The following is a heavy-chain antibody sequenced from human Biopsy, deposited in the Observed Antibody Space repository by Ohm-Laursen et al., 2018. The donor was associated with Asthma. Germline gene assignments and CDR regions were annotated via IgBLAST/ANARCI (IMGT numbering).Heavy chain of an antibody. J-gene: IGHJ1*01. CDR2: IKHDGSEK. Sequence: SLRLSCTAFGFTFGDYWMGWVRQVPGKGLEWVANIKHDGSEKNHVDSLKGRFTISRDNAKNSLYLQMNSLRAEDTAVYYCARTFHFWSPYHAEHYQLWGQGTLVTVSS. V-gene: IGHV3-7*01. D-gene: IGHD3-3*01. CDR3: ARTFHFWSPYHAEHYQL. CDR1: GFTFGDYW.